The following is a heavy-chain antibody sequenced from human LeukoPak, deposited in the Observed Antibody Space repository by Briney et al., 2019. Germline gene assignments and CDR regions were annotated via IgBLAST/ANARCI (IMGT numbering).Heavy chain of an antibody. CDR3: AKDSGYGDYRTFDY. D-gene: IGHD4-17*01. Sequence: PGGSLRLSCAASGFTFSSYWMSWVRQAPGKGLEWVAVISYDGSNKYYADSVKGRFTISRDNSKNTLYLQMNSLRAEDTAVYYCAKDSGYGDYRTFDYWGQGTLVTVSS. J-gene: IGHJ4*02. V-gene: IGHV3-30*18. CDR1: GFTFSSYW. CDR2: ISYDGSNK.